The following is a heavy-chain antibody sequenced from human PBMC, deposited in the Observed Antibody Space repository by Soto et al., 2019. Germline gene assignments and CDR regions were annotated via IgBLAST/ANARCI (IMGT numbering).Heavy chain of an antibody. CDR3: VRTFPPAPRVVLSHNWFVP. CDR2: IYSSGKT. D-gene: IGHD2-2*01. Sequence: PSETLSLTCTVSGGYRRNFVWSWIRKPPGKGLEWIGHIYSSGKTDYNPSLETRVTMSIDTSMNQISLKLNSVTAADTAVYFCVRTFPPAPRVVLSHNWFVPWGPGTLVTVSS. CDR1: GGYRRNFV. J-gene: IGHJ5*02. V-gene: IGHV4-59*01.